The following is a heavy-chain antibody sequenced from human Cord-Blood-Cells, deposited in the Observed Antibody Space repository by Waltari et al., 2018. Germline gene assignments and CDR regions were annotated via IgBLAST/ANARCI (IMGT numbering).Heavy chain of an antibody. CDR1: GFTFSNAW. CDR3: TTDLDTMVRGVDY. Sequence: EVQLVESGGGLVKPGGSLRLSCAASGFTFSNAWMIWVRQAPGKGLEWVGRIKSKTDGGTTDYAAPVKGRFTISRDDSKNTLYLQMNSLKTEDTAVYYCTTDLDTMVRGVDYWGQGTLVTVSS. D-gene: IGHD3-10*01. CDR2: IKSKTDGGTT. J-gene: IGHJ4*02. V-gene: IGHV3-15*01.